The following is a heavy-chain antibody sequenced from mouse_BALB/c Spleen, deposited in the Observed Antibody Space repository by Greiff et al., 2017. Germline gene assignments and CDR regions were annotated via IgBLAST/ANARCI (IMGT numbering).Heavy chain of an antibody. V-gene: IGHV7-3*02. J-gene: IGHJ2*01. CDR2: IRTNANGYTT. CDR1: GFTFTDYY. CDR3: ARDDGYYDY. Sequence: EVMLVESGGGLVQPGGSLRLSCATSGFTFTDYYMSWVRQPPGKALEWLGFIRTNANGYTTEYSASVKGRFTMSRDNSQSILYLQMNTLRAEDSATYYCARDDGYYDYWGPGTTLTVSS. D-gene: IGHD2-3*01.